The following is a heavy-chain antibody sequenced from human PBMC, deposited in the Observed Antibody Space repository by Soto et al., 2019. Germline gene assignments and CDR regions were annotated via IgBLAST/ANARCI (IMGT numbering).Heavy chain of an antibody. CDR2: VSGNSGTV. V-gene: IGHV3-9*01. J-gene: IGHJ6*03. Sequence: EVQLVESGGTLVQPGRSLRLSCAASGFSFDEYAMHWVRQVPGKGLEWVSGVSGNSGTVGYGDSVKGRFTISRDNEKNSLYLQRSSLRAEDTAMYYCAKGFCSSAKWYTYSYEDIWGKGTAVTVSS. D-gene: IGHD2-2*01. CDR1: GFSFDEYA. CDR3: AKGFCSSAKWYTYSYEDI.